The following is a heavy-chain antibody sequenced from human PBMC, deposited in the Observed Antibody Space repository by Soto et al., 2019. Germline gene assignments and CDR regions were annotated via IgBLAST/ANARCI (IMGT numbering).Heavy chain of an antibody. J-gene: IGHJ6*02. D-gene: IGHD2-2*02. V-gene: IGHV3-30-3*01. CDR3: ARVHCSSTSCYTPYYYGMDV. CDR2: ISYDGSNK. CDR1: GFTFSSYA. Sequence: GGSLRLPCAASGFTFSSYAMHWVRQAPGKGLEWVAVISYDGSNKYYADSVKGRFTISRDNSKNTLYLQMNSLRAEGTAVYYCARVHCSSTSCYTPYYYGMDVWGQGTTVTVSS.